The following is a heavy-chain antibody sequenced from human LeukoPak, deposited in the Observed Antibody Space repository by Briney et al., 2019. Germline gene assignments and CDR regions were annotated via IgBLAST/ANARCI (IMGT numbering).Heavy chain of an antibody. CDR3: AKDRGY. J-gene: IGHJ4*02. CDR2: ISGSGDNT. V-gene: IGHV3-23*01. CDR1: GFTFSSFP. Sequence: GGSLRLSCAASGFTFSSFPTSWVRQAPGKGLEWVSAISGSGDNTYYADSVKGRFTISRDNSKNTLYLQMNSLRAGDTAVYYCAKDRGYWGQGTLVTVSS.